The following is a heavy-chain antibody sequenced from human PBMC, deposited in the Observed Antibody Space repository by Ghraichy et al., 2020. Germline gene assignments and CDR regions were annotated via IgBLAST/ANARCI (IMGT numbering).Heavy chain of an antibody. CDR1: GFTFSSYS. J-gene: IGHJ4*02. D-gene: IGHD1-26*01. CDR2: ISSSSSYI. V-gene: IGHV3-21*01. CDR3: ARSNGQLPFFDY. Sequence: GGSLRLSCAASGFTFSSYSMNWVRQAPGKGLEWVSSISSSSSYIYYADSVKGRFTISRDNAKNSLYLQMNSLRAEDTAVYYCARSNGQLPFFDYWGQGTLVTVSS.